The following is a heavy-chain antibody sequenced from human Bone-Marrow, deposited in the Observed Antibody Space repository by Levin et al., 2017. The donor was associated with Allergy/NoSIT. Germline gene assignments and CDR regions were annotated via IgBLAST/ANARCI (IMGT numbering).Heavy chain of an antibody. V-gene: IGHV3-74*01. CDR3: TRGYRDY. Sequence: AGGSLRLSCAASGFTFRDYSMHWVRQAPGKGLVWVSRVSADGNTAAYADSVKGRFTISRDNAKNTLYLQMNSLRDEDTAMYYCTRGYRDYWGQGTLVTVSS. CDR1: GFTFRDYS. J-gene: IGHJ4*02. D-gene: IGHD1-26*01. CDR2: VSADGNTA.